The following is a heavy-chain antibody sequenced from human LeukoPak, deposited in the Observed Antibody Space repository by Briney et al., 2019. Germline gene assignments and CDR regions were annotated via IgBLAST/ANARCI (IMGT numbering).Heavy chain of an antibody. V-gene: IGHV3-23*01. Sequence: GGSLRLSCEASGFTFTTYAMSWVRQAPGKGLQWVSGISGGDSGTYYTDSVRGRFTISRDDSKNTVYLQINSLRAEDTAVYYCAKCMSATGVCLNFDSWGQGILVTVS. D-gene: IGHD2-8*01. CDR3: AKCMSATGVCLNFDS. CDR2: ISGGDSGT. CDR1: GFTFTTYA. J-gene: IGHJ4*02.